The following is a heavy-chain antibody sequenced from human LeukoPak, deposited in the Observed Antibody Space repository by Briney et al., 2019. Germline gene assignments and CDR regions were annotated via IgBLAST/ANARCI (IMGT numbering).Heavy chain of an antibody. CDR3: ARDDIEYCSPTSCGWFDP. D-gene: IGHD2-2*01. J-gene: IGHJ5*02. CDR1: GYMFSTYS. Sequence: ASVKLSCNASGYMFSTYSINWVRQAPGQGLEWKGWIGTYNDNTKYAEKFQGRVTMTADTSTSTAYMELRSLRSDDTALYYCARDDIEYCSPTSCGWFDPWGQGTLVTVSS. V-gene: IGHV1-18*01. CDR2: IGTYNDNT.